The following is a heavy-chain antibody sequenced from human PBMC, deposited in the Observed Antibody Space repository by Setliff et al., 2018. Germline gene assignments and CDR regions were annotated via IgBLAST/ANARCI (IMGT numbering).Heavy chain of an antibody. Sequence: ASVKVSCKTSGYSFTRYYVHWVRQAPGKGLEWMGGFDPEDGETIYAQKFQGRVTMTEDTSTDTAYMELSSLRSEDTAVYYCARESTAKNFWGEYSDYWGQGTLVTVSS. CDR3: ARESTAKNFWGEYSDY. CDR2: FDPEDGET. D-gene: IGHD3-3*01. V-gene: IGHV1-24*01. CDR1: GYSFTRYY. J-gene: IGHJ4*02.